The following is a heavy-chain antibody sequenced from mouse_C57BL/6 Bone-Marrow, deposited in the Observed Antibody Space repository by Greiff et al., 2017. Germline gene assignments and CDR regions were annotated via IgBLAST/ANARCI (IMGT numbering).Heavy chain of an antibody. D-gene: IGHD1-1*01. J-gene: IGHJ2*01. CDR2: INYDGSST. Sequence: DVKLVESEGGLVQPGSSMKLSCTASGFTFSDYYMACVRQVPEKGLEWVANINYDGSSTYYLDSLKSRFIISRDNAKNILYLQMSSLKSEDTATYYCAREIITTVVARGGFDYWGQGTTLTVSS. V-gene: IGHV5-16*01. CDR3: AREIITTVVARGGFDY. CDR1: GFTFSDYY.